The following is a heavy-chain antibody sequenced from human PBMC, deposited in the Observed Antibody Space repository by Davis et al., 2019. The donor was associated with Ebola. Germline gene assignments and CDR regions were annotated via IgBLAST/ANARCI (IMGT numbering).Heavy chain of an antibody. CDR1: GYTFTSYG. Sequence: ASVKVSCKASGYTFTSYGISWVRQAPGQGLEWMGWISAYNGNTNYAQKLQGRVTMTTDTSTSTAYMELRSLRSDDTAVYYCARDLQMERLRGQLDAFDIWGQGTMVTVSS. CDR2: ISAYNGNT. D-gene: IGHD1-1*01. J-gene: IGHJ3*02. V-gene: IGHV1-18*01. CDR3: ARDLQMERLRGQLDAFDI.